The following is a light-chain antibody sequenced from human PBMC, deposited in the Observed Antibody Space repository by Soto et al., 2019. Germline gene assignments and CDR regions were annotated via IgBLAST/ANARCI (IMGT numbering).Light chain of an antibody. V-gene: IGKV3D-20*02. Sequence: DTVLTQSPGTLSLSPGERATLSCRASQSVSSSYLAWYQQKPGQAPRLLIYDASNRATGIPARFSGSGSGTDFTLTISSLEPEDFAVYYCQQRSNWPPTFGQGTRLEIK. CDR2: DAS. CDR1: QSVSSSY. J-gene: IGKJ5*01. CDR3: QQRSNWPPT.